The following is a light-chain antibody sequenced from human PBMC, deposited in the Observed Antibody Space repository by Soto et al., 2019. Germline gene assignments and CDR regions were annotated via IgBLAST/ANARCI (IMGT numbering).Light chain of an antibody. CDR3: QQYHTYWWT. CDR2: ASS. V-gene: IGKV1-6*01. J-gene: IGKJ1*01. Sequence: AIQMTQFPSSLSASVGDRVTITCRASQDIRSDLGWYQQRPGKAPKLLIYASSSLQSGVPSRFSGSGSGTDFTLTISSLQPEDFATYYCQQYHTYWWTFGQGTKVDIK. CDR1: QDIRSD.